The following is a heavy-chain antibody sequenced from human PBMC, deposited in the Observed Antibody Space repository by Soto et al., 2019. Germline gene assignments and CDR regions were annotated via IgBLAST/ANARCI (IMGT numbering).Heavy chain of an antibody. D-gene: IGHD3-9*01. CDR3: ARGMELLRYFDWILYSPY. CDR1: GFTFSSYW. V-gene: IGHV3-7*01. J-gene: IGHJ4*02. CDR2: IKQDGSEK. Sequence: GGSLRLSXAASGFTFSSYWMSWVRQAPGKGLEWVANIKQDGSEKYYVDSVKGRFTISRDNAKNSLYLQMNSLRAEDTAVYYCARGMELLRYFDWILYSPYWGQGTLVTVSS.